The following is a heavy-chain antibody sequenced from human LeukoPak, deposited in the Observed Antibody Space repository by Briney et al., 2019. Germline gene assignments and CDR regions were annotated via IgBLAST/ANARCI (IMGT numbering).Heavy chain of an antibody. D-gene: IGHD3-3*01. V-gene: IGHV3-48*03. J-gene: IGHJ6*03. CDR1: GFTFSSYE. CDR3: ARGGLTIFGVVNYMDV. Sequence: GGSLRLSCAASGFTFSSYEMNWVRQAPGKGLEWVSYISSSGSTIYYADSVKGRFTISRDNAKNSLYLQMNSLRAEDTAVYYCARGGLTIFGVVNYMDVWGKGTTVTVSS. CDR2: ISSSGSTI.